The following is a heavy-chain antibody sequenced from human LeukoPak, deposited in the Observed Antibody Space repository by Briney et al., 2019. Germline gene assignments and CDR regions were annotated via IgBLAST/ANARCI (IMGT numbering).Heavy chain of an antibody. V-gene: IGHV1-69*04. CDR3: AREARDGYSDY. D-gene: IGHD5-24*01. CDR2: IIPILGIA. Sequence: SVKVSCKASGGTFSSYAISWVRQAPGQGLEWMGRIIPILGIANYAQKFQGRVTITADKSTSTAYMELSSLRSEDTAVYYCAREARDGYSDYWGQGTLVTVSS. CDR1: GGTFSSYA. J-gene: IGHJ4*02.